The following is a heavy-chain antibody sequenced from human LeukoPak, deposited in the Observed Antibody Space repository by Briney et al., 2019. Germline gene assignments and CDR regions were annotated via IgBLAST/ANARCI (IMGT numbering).Heavy chain of an antibody. CDR3: ARGFERYYYYGMDV. D-gene: IGHD1-1*01. Sequence: SETLSLTCTVSGGFFSSGGYYWSWIRQPPGKGLEWIGEINHSGSTNYNPSLKSRVTISVDTSKNQFSLKLSSVTAADTAVYYCARGFERYYYYGMDVWGQGTTVTVSS. CDR2: INHSGST. CDR1: GGFFSSGGYY. V-gene: IGHV4-34*01. J-gene: IGHJ6*02.